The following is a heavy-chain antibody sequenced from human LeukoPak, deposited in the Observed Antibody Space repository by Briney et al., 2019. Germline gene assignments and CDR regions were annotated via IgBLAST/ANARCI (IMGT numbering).Heavy chain of an antibody. CDR2: ISSSSSYI. Sequence: GSLRLSCAVSGFSLGSYSMNWFRQAPGKRLEWVSSISSSSSYIYYADSVKGRFTISRDNAKNSLYLQMNSLRAEDTAVYYCAREGSHYYYMDVWGKGTTVTVSS. J-gene: IGHJ6*03. CDR3: AREGSHYYYMDV. V-gene: IGHV3-21*01. D-gene: IGHD3-10*01. CDR1: GFSLGSYS.